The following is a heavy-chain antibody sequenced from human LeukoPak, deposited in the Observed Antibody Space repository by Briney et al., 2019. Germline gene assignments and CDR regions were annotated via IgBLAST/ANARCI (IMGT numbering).Heavy chain of an antibody. D-gene: IGHD6-19*01. CDR2: ISSGAGTT. CDR3: AKDLEQSYSGWSTSYDA. J-gene: IGHJ5*02. Sequence: GGSLRLSCAASGFTFSSYAMSWVRQVPGRRLEWVSAISSGAGTTGYADSVKGRFTISRVNSKSTIYLQMNSLRAEDTAIYYCAKDLEQSYSGWSTSYDAWGQGTLVTVSS. V-gene: IGHV3-23*01. CDR1: GFTFSSYA.